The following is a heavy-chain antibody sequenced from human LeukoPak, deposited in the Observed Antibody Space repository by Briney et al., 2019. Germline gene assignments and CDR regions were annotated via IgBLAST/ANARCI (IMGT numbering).Heavy chain of an antibody. CDR2: TGDSDT. Sequence: GESLKISCQGSGYRVSNYWIAWVRQVPGKGLEWMGVTGDSDTRYSPSFEGQVTMSVDKSINTAYLQWSSLKASDTAMYYCARHFGTGTPFDYWGQGTLVTVSS. V-gene: IGHV5-51*01. CDR3: ARHFGTGTPFDY. CDR1: GYRVSNYW. D-gene: IGHD3/OR15-3a*01. J-gene: IGHJ4*02.